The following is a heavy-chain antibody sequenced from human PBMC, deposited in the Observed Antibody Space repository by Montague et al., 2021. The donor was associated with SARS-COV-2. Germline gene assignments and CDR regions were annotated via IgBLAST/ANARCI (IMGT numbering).Heavy chain of an antibody. CDR1: GVSITSYY. V-gene: IGHV4-4*07. Sequence: SETLSLTCSISGVSITSYYWSWVRQPAGKGLEWIGHIYASGSTNYSPSLKSRVRLSIDNPKNQFSLKLESLTAADTAVYYCARGVLRYFDWTSPFDYWGQGTLVTVSS. CDR2: IYASGST. J-gene: IGHJ4*02. CDR3: ARGVLRYFDWTSPFDY. D-gene: IGHD3-9*01.